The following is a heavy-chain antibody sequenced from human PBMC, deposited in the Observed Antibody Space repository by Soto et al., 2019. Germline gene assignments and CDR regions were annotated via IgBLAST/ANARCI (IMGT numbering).Heavy chain of an antibody. J-gene: IGHJ1*01. CDR3: ASGPGYSSGCYGVEYSHH. Sequence: GASVKVCCKASGGTFSSYTISWGRQAPGQGLEWMGRIIPILGIANYAQKFQGRVTITADKSTSTAYMELSSLRSEDTAVYYCASGPGYSSGCYGVEYSHHWGQGTLVLVSS. V-gene: IGHV1-69*02. CDR2: IIPILGIA. D-gene: IGHD6-19*01. CDR1: GGTFSSYT.